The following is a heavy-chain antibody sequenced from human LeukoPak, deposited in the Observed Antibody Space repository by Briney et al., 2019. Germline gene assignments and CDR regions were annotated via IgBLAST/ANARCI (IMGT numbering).Heavy chain of an antibody. CDR3: ARVSRGRKQLVLWWFDP. V-gene: IGHV4-61*02. D-gene: IGHD6-13*01. CDR2: IYTSGST. CDR1: GGSISSGSYY. J-gene: IGHJ5*02. Sequence: PSETLSLTCTVSGGSISSGSYYWSWIRQPAGKGLEWIGRIYTSGSTNYNPSLKSRVTMSVDTSKNQFSLKLSSVTAADTAVYYCARVSRGRKQLVLWWFDPWGQGTLVTVSS.